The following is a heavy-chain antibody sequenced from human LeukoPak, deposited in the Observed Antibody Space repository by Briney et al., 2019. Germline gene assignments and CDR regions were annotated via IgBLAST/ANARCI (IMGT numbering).Heavy chain of an antibody. V-gene: IGHV3-21*01. Sequence: GGSLRLSCAASGFTFSSYYMNWVRQAPGKGLEWVSSISSSSSNIYYADSVKGRFTISRDNAKNSLYLQMNSLRAEDTAVYYCARENGGSYFYMDVWGKGTTVTVSS. CDR2: ISSSSSNI. D-gene: IGHD1-1*01. CDR1: GFTFSSYY. CDR3: ARENGGSYFYMDV. J-gene: IGHJ6*03.